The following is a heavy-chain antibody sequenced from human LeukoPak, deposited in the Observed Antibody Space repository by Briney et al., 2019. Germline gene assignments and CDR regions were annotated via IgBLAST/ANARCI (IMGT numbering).Heavy chain of an antibody. CDR3: ASSSWVDAFDI. CDR1: GFTFSSYW. CDR2: IKQDGSEK. J-gene: IGHJ3*02. V-gene: IGHV3-7*03. D-gene: IGHD6-6*01. Sequence: EGSLRLSCAASGFTFSSYWMSWVRQAPGKGLEWVANIKQDGSEKYYVDSVKGRFTISRDNAKNSLYLQMNSLRAEDTAVYYCASSSWVDAFDIWGQGTMVTVSS.